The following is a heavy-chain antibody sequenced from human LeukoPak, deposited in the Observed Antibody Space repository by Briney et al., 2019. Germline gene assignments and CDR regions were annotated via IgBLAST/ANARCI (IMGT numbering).Heavy chain of an antibody. CDR1: GGSISSGGYS. Sequence: SETLSLTCAVSGGSISSGGYSWSWIRQPPGKGLEWIEYIYHSGSTYYNPSLKSRVTISVDTSKNRFSLKLGSVTAANTAVYYGARHSGYSSGWYVGYYYGMDVWGQGTTVTVSS. V-gene: IGHV4-30-2*01. D-gene: IGHD6-19*01. CDR3: ARHSGYSSGWYVGYYYGMDV. J-gene: IGHJ6*02. CDR2: IYHSGST.